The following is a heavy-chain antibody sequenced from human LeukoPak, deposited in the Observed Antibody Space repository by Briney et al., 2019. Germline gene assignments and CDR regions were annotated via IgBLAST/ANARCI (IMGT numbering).Heavy chain of an antibody. V-gene: IGHV3-21*01. D-gene: IGHD6-13*01. CDR2: ISSSSSYI. CDR3: ARVGKQQLPY. Sequence: GGSLRLSCAASGFTFSSYSMNWVRQAPGKGLEWVSSISSSSSYIYYADSVKGRFTISRDNAKNSLYLQMSSLRAEDTAVYYCARVGKQQLPYWGQGTLVTVSS. CDR1: GFTFSSYS. J-gene: IGHJ4*02.